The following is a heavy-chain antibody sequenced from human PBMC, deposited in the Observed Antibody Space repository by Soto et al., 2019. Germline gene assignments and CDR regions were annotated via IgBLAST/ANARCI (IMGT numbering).Heavy chain of an antibody. J-gene: IGHJ4*02. CDR3: ALAPTGTAGFDY. CDR1: EHTFTGHH. Sequence: QVQMVQSGAEVNKPGASVKASCKAPEHTFTGHHMHWVRQAPGQGLEGMGLIDLDIGDARYAQKFQGRVTSTSDTSITTAYMALRGLRSDDTAVYYCALAPTGTAGFDYWCQGALVTVSS. V-gene: IGHV1-2*02. CDR2: IDLDIGDA. D-gene: IGHD2-21*02.